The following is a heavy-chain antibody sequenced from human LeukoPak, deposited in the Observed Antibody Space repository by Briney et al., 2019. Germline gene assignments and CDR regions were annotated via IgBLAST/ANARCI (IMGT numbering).Heavy chain of an antibody. J-gene: IGHJ4*02. CDR3: AKDVRGSTSWYGLDY. Sequence: GGSLRLSCAASGFTFDDYAMHWVRQAPGKGLEWVSLISWDGGSTYYADSVKGRFTISRDNSKNSLYLQMNSLRSEDTALYYCAKDVRGSTSWYGLDYWGQGTLVTVSS. V-gene: IGHV3-43D*03. CDR2: ISWDGGST. CDR1: GFTFDDYA. D-gene: IGHD6-13*01.